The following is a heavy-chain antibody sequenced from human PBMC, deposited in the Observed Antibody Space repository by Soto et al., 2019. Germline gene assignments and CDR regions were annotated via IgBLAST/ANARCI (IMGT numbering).Heavy chain of an antibody. V-gene: IGHV4-61*01. CDR1: RGSVSSGSFF. CDR2: IYYTGST. CDR3: ARGHYYGSGSPLWFDP. Sequence: QVQLQESGPGLVKSSETLSLSCTVSRGSVSSGSFFWNWIRQPPGKVLEWIGYIYYTGSTNYNPSLKSRLTMTVDTSKNQFSLKLTSVTAADTAVYYCARGHYYGSGSPLWFDPWGQGTLVTVPS. D-gene: IGHD3-10*01. J-gene: IGHJ5*02.